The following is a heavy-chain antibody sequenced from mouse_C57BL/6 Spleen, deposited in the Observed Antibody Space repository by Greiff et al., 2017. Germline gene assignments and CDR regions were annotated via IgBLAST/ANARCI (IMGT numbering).Heavy chain of an antibody. CDR3: ARRRRYYAMDY. CDR2: IDPSDSYT. J-gene: IGHJ4*01. CDR1: GYTFTSYW. V-gene: IGHV1-69*01. Sequence: VQLQQPGAELVMPGASVKLSCKASGYTFTSYWMHWVKQRPGQGLEWIGEIDPSDSYTNYNQKFKGKSTLTVDKSSSTAYMQLSSLTSEDSAVYYCARRRRYYAMDYWGQGTSVTVSS.